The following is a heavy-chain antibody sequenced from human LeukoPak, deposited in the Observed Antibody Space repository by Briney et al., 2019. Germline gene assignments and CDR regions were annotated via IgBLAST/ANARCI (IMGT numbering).Heavy chain of an antibody. Sequence: SETLSLTCTVSGYSISSGSYYWSWIRQPAGKGLEWIGRIYTSGSTNYNPSLKSRVTISVDTSKNQFSLKLNSVTAADTAVYYCARARYTVTLGGYYMDVWGKGTTVTISS. CDR2: IYTSGST. D-gene: IGHD4-17*01. CDR1: GYSISSGSYY. V-gene: IGHV4-61*02. J-gene: IGHJ6*03. CDR3: ARARYTVTLGGYYMDV.